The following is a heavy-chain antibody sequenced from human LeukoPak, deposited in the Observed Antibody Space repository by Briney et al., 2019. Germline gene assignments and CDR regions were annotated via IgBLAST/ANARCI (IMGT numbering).Heavy chain of an antibody. CDR2: ISAYNGNT. Sequence: ASVKVSCKASGYTFTSYGISRVRQAPGQGLEWMGWISAYNGNTNYAQKLQGRVTMTTDTSTSTAYMELRSLRSDDTAVYYCARADGTPYGDYYYYYGMDVWGQGTTVTVSS. D-gene: IGHD4-17*01. V-gene: IGHV1-18*01. J-gene: IGHJ6*02. CDR3: ARADGTPYGDYYYYYGMDV. CDR1: GYTFTSYG.